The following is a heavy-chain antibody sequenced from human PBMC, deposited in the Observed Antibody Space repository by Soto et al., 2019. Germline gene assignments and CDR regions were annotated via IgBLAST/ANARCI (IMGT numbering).Heavy chain of an antibody. CDR3: AKDLAYCISTSFPRGNYYYYGMDV. CDR1: GFTFDDYA. D-gene: IGHD2-2*01. V-gene: IGHV3-9*01. CDR2: ISWNSGSI. Sequence: EVQLVESGGGLVQPGRSLRLSCAASGFTFDDYAMHWVRQAPGKGLEWVSGISWNSGSIGYADSVKGRFTISRDNAKNSLYLQMNSLRAEDTALYYCAKDLAYCISTSFPRGNYYYYGMDVWGQGTTVTVSS. J-gene: IGHJ6*02.